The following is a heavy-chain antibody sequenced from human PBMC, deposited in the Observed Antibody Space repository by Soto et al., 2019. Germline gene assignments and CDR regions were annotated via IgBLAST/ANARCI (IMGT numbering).Heavy chain of an antibody. J-gene: IGHJ4*02. CDR1: GYTFRNFG. CDR3: ARENSYFDY. CDR2: ISAYNANA. Sequence: QIQLLQSGAEVKKPGASVKVTCKASGYTFRNFGITWVRQAPGQGLEWMGWISAYNANANYAQKFQGRLTMTADTSPSTAYMELRSPRADDTAVYCCARENSYFDYWGQGTLVTVSS. V-gene: IGHV1-18*01.